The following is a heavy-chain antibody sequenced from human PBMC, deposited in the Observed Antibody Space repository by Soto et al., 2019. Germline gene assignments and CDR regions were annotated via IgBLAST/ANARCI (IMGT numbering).Heavy chain of an antibody. J-gene: IGHJ4*02. Sequence: GGSLRLSSSASGFTFSSYAMSWVHHAPGKGLEWVSAISGRGRSTCYADSVKGRFTISRANSENTLYLQMNRRRAEDAAVYYCAKDRGVAARIRYWGQGTLVTVSS. CDR1: GFTFSSYA. CDR2: ISGRGRST. CDR3: AKDRGVAARIRY. D-gene: IGHD6-6*01. V-gene: IGHV3-23*01.